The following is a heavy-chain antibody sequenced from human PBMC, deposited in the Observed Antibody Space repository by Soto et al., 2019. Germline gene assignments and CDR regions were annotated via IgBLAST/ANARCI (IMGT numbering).Heavy chain of an antibody. D-gene: IGHD6-6*01. CDR3: ARDVDYSSSALRYYGMDV. J-gene: IGHJ6*02. CDR1: GFTFSSYA. Sequence: QVQLVESGGGVVQPGRSLRLSCAASGFTFSSYAMHWVRQAPGKGLEWAAVISYDGSNKYYADSVKGRFTISRDNSKNTVYLQMSSLRAEDTAVYYCARDVDYSSSALRYYGMDVWGQGTTVTVSS. CDR2: ISYDGSNK. V-gene: IGHV3-30-3*01.